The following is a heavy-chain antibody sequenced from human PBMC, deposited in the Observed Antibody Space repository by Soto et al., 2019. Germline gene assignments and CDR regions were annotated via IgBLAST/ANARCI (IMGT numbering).Heavy chain of an antibody. D-gene: IGHD2-15*01. J-gene: IGHJ4*02. CDR2: IYYSGST. V-gene: IGHV4-31*03. CDR1: DNSISGGH. Sequence: PSETLSHTCTVSDNSISGGHCSWNRQQQGKRLEWIGYIYYSGSTYYNPSLKSRVTLSVDTSKNQFSLKLSSVAAADTAVYYCEREEDGDTGRVDHWGQGTLVTVSS. CDR3: EREEDGDTGRVDH.